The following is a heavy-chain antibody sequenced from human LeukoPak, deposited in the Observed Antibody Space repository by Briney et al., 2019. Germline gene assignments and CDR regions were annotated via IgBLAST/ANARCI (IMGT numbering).Heavy chain of an antibody. J-gene: IGHJ2*01. Sequence: GESLQISCEGSGYLFTRNWIGWVRQLPGKGLEGMGIIYAGDSDTRYSPSFQGQVTISADKSINTAYLQWSSLKASDTAMYYCARRVVNNRNWYFNLWGRGTLVTVSS. CDR2: IYAGDSDT. CDR3: ARRVVNNRNWYFNL. CDR1: GYLFTRNW. D-gene: IGHD4-23*01. V-gene: IGHV5-51*01.